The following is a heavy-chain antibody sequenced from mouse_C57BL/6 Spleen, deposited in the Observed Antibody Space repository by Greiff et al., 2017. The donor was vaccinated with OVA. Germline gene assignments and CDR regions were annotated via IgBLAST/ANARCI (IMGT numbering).Heavy chain of an antibody. CDR1: GYTFTEYT. V-gene: IGHV1-62-2*01. Sequence: QVQLQQSGAELVKPGASVKLSCKASGYTFTEYTIHWVKQRSGQGLEWIGWFYPGSGSIKYNEKFKDKATLTADKSSSTVYMELSRLTSEDSAVYFCARHEALYEGYYVDYAMDYWGQGTSVTVSS. CDR2: FYPGSGSI. D-gene: IGHD2-3*01. J-gene: IGHJ4*01. CDR3: ARHEALYEGYYVDYAMDY.